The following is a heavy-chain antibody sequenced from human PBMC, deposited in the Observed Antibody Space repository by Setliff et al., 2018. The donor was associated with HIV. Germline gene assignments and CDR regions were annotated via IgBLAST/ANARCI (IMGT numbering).Heavy chain of an antibody. CDR3: ARDPFLAQGFWSGYYSDY. Sequence: GGSLRLSCAASGFTFSNFAMHWVRQVPGKGLEWVAVISYDGSYEYYADSVKGRFTISRDNSKNTLYLQMNSLRAEDTAAYYCARDPFLAQGFWSGYYSDYWGQGTLVTVSS. CDR2: ISYDGSYE. V-gene: IGHV3-30*04. D-gene: IGHD3-3*01. CDR1: GFTFSNFA. J-gene: IGHJ4*02.